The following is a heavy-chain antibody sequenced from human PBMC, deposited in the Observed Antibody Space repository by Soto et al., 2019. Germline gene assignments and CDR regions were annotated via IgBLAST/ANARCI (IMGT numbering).Heavy chain of an antibody. D-gene: IGHD6-13*01. CDR2: INWNSGSI. CDR1: GFTFDDYA. Sequence: PGGSRRRSWAASGFTFDDYAMHWVRQVPGKGLEWVSGINWNSGSIGYADSVKGRFAISRDNAKNSLHLQMNSLRAEDTAFYYCVKDESINWYSGHFRHWGQGTLVTVSS. CDR3: VKDESINWYSGHFRH. V-gene: IGHV3-9*01. J-gene: IGHJ1*01.